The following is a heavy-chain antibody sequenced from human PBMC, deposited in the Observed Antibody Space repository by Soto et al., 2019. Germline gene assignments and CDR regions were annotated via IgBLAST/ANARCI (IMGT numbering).Heavy chain of an antibody. CDR3: ARRRGGFGGGWTTPYFAY. Sequence: QITLKESGPTVVKPTQTLTLTCSLSGFSLNTGGVGVGWIRQPPGKALEWLAVIYWDDDKSWNPSLRDRLTINRDASDDQVVLTVTNMDPVATGTYYCARRRGGFGGGWTTPYFAYWGQWTVVTVSS. CDR2: IYWDDDK. CDR1: GFSLNTGGVG. J-gene: IGHJ4*02. V-gene: IGHV2-5*02. D-gene: IGHD6-19*01.